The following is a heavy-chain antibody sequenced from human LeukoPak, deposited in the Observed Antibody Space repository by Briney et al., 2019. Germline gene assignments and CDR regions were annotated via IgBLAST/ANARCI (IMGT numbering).Heavy chain of an antibody. CDR2: INHSGST. D-gene: IGHD3-16*02. Sequence: PSETLSLTCAVYGGSLSGYYWSWIRQPPGKGLEWIGEINHSGSTNYNPSLKSRVTISVDTSKNQFSLKLSSVTAADTAVYYCARGGYYDYVWGSYRPYYFDYWGQGTLVTVSS. J-gene: IGHJ4*02. CDR1: GGSLSGYY. CDR3: ARGGYYDYVWGSYRPYYFDY. V-gene: IGHV4-34*01.